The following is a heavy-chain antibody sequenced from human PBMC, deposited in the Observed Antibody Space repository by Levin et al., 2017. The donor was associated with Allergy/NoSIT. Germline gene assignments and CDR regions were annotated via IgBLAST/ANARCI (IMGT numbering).Heavy chain of an antibody. V-gene: IGHV3-30-3*01. CDR1: GFTFSSYA. CDR2: ISYDGSNK. CDR3: ARDKSSSAPDY. Sequence: SCAASGFTFSSYAMHWVRQAPGKGLEWVAVISYDGSNKYYADSVKGRFTISRDNSKNTLYLQMNSLRAEDTAVYYCARDKSSSAPDYWGQGTLVTVSS. J-gene: IGHJ4*02. D-gene: IGHD6-6*01.